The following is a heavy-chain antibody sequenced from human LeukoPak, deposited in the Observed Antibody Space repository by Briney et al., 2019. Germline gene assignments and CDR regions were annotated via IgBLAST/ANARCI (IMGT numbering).Heavy chain of an antibody. CDR1: GGSISSGSYY. CDR3: ARLISGIAAAGTPPRSQWGYYYMDV. D-gene: IGHD6-13*01. V-gene: IGHV4-61*02. CDR2: IYTSGST. J-gene: IGHJ6*03. Sequence: SETLSLTCTVSGGSISSGSYYWSWIRQPAGKGLEWIGRIYTSGSTNYNPSLKSRVTISVDTSKNQFSLKLSSVTAADTAVYYCARLISGIAAAGTPPRSQWGYYYMDVWGKGTTVTVSS.